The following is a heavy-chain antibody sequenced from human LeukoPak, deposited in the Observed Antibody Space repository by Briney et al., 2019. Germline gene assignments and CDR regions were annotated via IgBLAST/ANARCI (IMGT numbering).Heavy chain of an antibody. Sequence: GGSLRLSCATAGFTFSSYVMHWVRRTPGKGLVWVSRISHDGIISYADSVKGRFTISRDNAKNTLILQMNSLRVEDTAVYYCARDWVYKIDYWGRGTLVTVSS. J-gene: IGHJ4*02. CDR1: GFTFSSYV. CDR3: ARDWVYKIDY. CDR2: ISHDGII. V-gene: IGHV3-74*01. D-gene: IGHD5-24*01.